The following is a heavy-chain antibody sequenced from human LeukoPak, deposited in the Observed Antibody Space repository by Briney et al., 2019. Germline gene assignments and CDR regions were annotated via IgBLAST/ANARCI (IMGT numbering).Heavy chain of an antibody. CDR1: AFTFSTYW. V-gene: IGHV3-30*18. J-gene: IGHJ5*02. CDR2: ISYDGSNK. Sequence: GGSLRLSCAASAFTFSTYWMSWVRQAPGKGLEWVAVISYDGSNKYYADSVKGRFTISRDNSKNTLYLQMNSLRAEDTAVYYCAKDRMSGPDSSGYRPPQLDWFDPWGQGTLVTVSS. D-gene: IGHD3-22*01. CDR3: AKDRMSGPDSSGYRPPQLDWFDP.